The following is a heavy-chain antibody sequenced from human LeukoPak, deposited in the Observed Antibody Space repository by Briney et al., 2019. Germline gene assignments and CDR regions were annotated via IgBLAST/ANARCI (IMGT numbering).Heavy chain of an antibody. D-gene: IGHD1-7*01. V-gene: IGHV2-70*17. Sequence: SGPTLANPTQTLTLSCTFSGFSLSTSKMCVSWIRQPPGKALEWLARIDWDDDKFYSTSLETRLTISKGTSKNQVVLTMTNRDPVDTSTYYCARTVVKLPVDDTYSFDYWGQGILVTVSS. CDR3: ARTVVKLPVDDTYSFDY. J-gene: IGHJ4*02. CDR2: IDWDDDK. CDR1: GFSLSTSKMC.